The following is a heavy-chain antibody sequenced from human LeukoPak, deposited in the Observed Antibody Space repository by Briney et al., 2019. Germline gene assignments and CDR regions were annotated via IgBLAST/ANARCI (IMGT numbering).Heavy chain of an antibody. J-gene: IGHJ3*02. CDR3: ASRVESHDAFDI. CDR1: GGSISSSSYY. Sequence: ASETLSLTCTVSGGSISSSSYYWGWIRQPPGKGLEWIGSIYYSGSTYYNPSLKSRVTISVDRSKNQFSLKLSSVTAADTAVYYCASRVESHDAFDIWGQGTMVTVSS. CDR2: IYYSGST. V-gene: IGHV4-39*07.